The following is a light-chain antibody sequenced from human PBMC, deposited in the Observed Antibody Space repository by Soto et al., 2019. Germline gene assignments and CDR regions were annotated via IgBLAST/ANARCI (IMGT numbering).Light chain of an antibody. V-gene: IGKV3-15*01. CDR1: QSVSGN. CDR2: GAS. CDR3: QQYNNWPRT. J-gene: IGKJ1*01. Sequence: EIVMTQSPGTLSVSPGERATLSCRASQSVSGNLAWYQQKPGQAPRLLIYGASTRATGIPARFSGSGSGTEFTLTISSLQSEDFAVYYCQQYNNWPRTFGQGTEVEIK.